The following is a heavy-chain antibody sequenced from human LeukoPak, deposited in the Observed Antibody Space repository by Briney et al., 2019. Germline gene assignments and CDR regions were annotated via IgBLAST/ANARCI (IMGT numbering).Heavy chain of an antibody. CDR1: GGSISSYY. V-gene: IGHV4-59*12. CDR3: ARFTGWFDP. CDR2: IYYSGST. Sequence: SETLSLTCTVSGGSISSYYWSWIRQPPGKGLEWIGYIYYSGSTNYNPSLKSRVTISVDTSKNQFSLKLSSVTAADTAVYYCARFTGWFDPWGQGTLVTVSS. J-gene: IGHJ5*02. D-gene: IGHD1-14*01.